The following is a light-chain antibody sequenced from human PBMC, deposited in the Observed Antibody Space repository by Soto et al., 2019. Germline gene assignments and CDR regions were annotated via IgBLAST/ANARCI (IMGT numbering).Light chain of an antibody. CDR2: ATS. V-gene: IGKV3-20*01. CDR1: QSVSSTY. CDR3: QQHSSSPLT. J-gene: IGKJ1*01. Sequence: ILLTQSPGTLSLSPGERATLSCRASQSVSSTYLAWYQQKPGQAPRLLIYATSSRATGIPDRFIGSGSGTDFTLTISRLEPEDFAVYYCQQHSSSPLTFGLGTKVEIK.